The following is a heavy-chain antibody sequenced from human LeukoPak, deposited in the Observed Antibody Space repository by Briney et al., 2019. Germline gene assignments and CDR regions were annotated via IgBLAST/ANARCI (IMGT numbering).Heavy chain of an antibody. Sequence: KPSETLSLTCAVYGGSFSGYYWSWIRQPPRKGLEWIGEINHSGSTNYNPSLKSRVTISVDTSKNQFSLKLSSVTAADTAVYYCARLLEAQNIPLYYGMDVWGQGTTVTVSS. D-gene: IGHD1/OR15-1a*01. J-gene: IGHJ6*02. CDR3: ARLLEAQNIPLYYGMDV. CDR2: INHSGST. CDR1: GGSFSGYY. V-gene: IGHV4-34*01.